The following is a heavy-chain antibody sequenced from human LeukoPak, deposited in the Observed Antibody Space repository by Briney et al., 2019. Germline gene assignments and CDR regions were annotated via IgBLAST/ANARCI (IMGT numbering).Heavy chain of an antibody. CDR1: GFTVSSNY. Sequence: GGSLRLSCAASGFTVSSNYMSWVRQAPGKGLEWVSSISSSSSYIYYADSVKGRFTISRDNAKNSLYLQMNSLRAEDTAVYYCARDLTGWGAFDIWGQGTMVTVSS. V-gene: IGHV3-21*01. CDR2: ISSSSSYI. J-gene: IGHJ3*02. CDR3: ARDLTGWGAFDI. D-gene: IGHD3-9*01.